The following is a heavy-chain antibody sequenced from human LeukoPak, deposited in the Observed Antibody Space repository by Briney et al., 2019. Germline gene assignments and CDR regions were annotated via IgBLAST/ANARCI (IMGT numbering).Heavy chain of an antibody. Sequence: SETLSLTCTVSGGSISSYYWSWIRQPPGKGLEWIGYIYYSGNTNSISIDTSKNQFSLQLSSVTAADTAVYYCARDRDSSGLRDFDLRGRGTLVTVSA. V-gene: IGHV4-59*01. CDR2: IYYSGNT. D-gene: IGHD3-22*01. CDR1: GGSISSYY. J-gene: IGHJ2*01. CDR3: ARDRDSSGLRDFDL.